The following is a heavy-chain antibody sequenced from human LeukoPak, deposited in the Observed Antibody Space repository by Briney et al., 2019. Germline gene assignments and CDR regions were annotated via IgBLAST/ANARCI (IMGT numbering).Heavy chain of an antibody. CDR3: XXXXXXXYYGSGIDY. D-gene: IGHD3-10*01. J-gene: IGHJ4*02. V-gene: IGHV3-7*01. CDR2: IKQDGSEK. Sequence: GGSLRLSCAASGFTFSSYWMSWVRQAPGRGLEWVANIKQDGSEKYYVDSVKGRFTISRDNAKNSLYLQMNSLRAEDTAVYYXXXXXXXXYYGSGIDYWGQGTLVTVSS. CDR1: GFTFSSYW.